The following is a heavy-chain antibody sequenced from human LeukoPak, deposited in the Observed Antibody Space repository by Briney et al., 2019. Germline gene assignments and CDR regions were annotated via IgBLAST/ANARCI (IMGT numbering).Heavy chain of an antibody. V-gene: IGHV3-23*01. D-gene: IGHD2-2*01. CDR1: GFTFSTYG. CDR2: ISGSGGST. CDR3: AKVAGYCSSTSCPGGWFDP. Sequence: GGSLRLSCAASGFTFSTYGMSWVRQAPGKGLEWVSVISGSGGSTYYADSVKGRFTISRDNSKNTLYLQMNSLRAEDTAVYYCAKVAGYCSSTSCPGGWFDPWGQGTLVTVSS. J-gene: IGHJ5*02.